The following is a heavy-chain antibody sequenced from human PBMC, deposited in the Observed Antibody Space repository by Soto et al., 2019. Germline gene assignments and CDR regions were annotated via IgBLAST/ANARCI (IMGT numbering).Heavy chain of an antibody. J-gene: IGHJ4*02. CDR3: ARGRDLKYCNNGVCPTIDY. D-gene: IGHD2-8*01. CDR2: MNPNSGNT. CDR1: GYTFTSYE. Sequence: ASVKVSCKASGYTFTSYEINWVRQATGQGLEWMGWMNPNSGNTGYAQKFQGRVTMTRNTSISTAYMELSSLRSEDTAVYYCARGRDLKYCNNGVCPTIDYWGQGTLVTVSS. V-gene: IGHV1-8*01.